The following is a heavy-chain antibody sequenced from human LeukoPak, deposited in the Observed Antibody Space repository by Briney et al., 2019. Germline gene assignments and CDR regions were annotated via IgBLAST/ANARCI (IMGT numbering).Heavy chain of an antibody. CDR2: ISGHTGNT. V-gene: IGHV1-18*01. D-gene: IGHD1-1*01. Sequence: ASVKVSCKTSGYTFSTYVVTWVPQAPGQRFQWMGWISGHTGNTKYAENFQGRISLTTDTSATTAYMELRSLTSDDTAVYYCARDLSSGGWTLEFDYWGQGSLVTVAS. CDR3: ARDLSSGGWTLEFDY. J-gene: IGHJ4*02. CDR1: GYTFSTYV.